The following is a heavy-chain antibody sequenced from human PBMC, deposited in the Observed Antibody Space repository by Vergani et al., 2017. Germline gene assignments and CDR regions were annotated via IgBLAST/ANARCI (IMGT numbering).Heavy chain of an antibody. CDR3: ARIRRYCSSTSCQSGWFDP. D-gene: IGHD2-2*01. V-gene: IGHV2-26*01. CDR2: IFSHDEK. Sequence: QVTFKESGPVLVKPTETLTLTCTVSGFSLSNARMGVSWIRQPPGKALEWLAHIFSHDEKSYSTSLKSRLTISKYTSKSQVVLTMTNMDPVDTATYYCARIRRYCSSTSCQSGWFDPWGQGTLVTVSS. CDR1: GFSLSNARMG. J-gene: IGHJ5*02.